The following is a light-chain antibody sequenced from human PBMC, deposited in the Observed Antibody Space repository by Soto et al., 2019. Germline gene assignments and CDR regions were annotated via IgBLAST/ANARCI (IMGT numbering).Light chain of an antibody. CDR1: SSNIGAGYD. CDR2: GNS. J-gene: IGLJ2*01. V-gene: IGLV1-40*01. CDR3: QSYDSSRSGYVV. Sequence: QSVLTQPPSVSGAPGQRVTISCTGSSSNIGAGYDVHWYQQLPGTAPKLLIYGNSNRPSGVPDRLSGSKSCTSASLAITGLQAEDEADYYCQSYDSSRSGYVVFGGGTKVTVL.